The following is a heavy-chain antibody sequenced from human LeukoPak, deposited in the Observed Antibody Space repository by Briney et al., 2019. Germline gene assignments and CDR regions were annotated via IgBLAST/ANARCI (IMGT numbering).Heavy chain of an antibody. J-gene: IGHJ4*02. CDR3: ARIYGSGIYYHFDY. Sequence: PGGSLRLSCAASGFTFSSYAMHWVRQAPGKGLEWVAVISYDGSNKYYADSVKGRFTISRDNAKNSLYLQVNSLRAEDTAVYYCARIYGSGIYYHFDYWGQGTLVTVSS. D-gene: IGHD3-10*01. CDR2: ISYDGSNK. CDR1: GFTFSSYA. V-gene: IGHV3-30-3*01.